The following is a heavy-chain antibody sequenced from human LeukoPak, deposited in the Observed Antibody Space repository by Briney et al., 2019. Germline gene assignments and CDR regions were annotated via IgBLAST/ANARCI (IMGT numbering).Heavy chain of an antibody. Sequence: ASVKVSCKASGYTFTGYYMHWVRQAPGQGLEWMGWINPNSGGTNYAQKFQGRVTMTRDTSISTAYMELSRLRSDDTAVYYCAVPGGDSPYFDYWAQGTLVTVSS. CDR2: INPNSGGT. V-gene: IGHV1-2*02. D-gene: IGHD2-21*02. CDR3: AVPGGDSPYFDY. CDR1: GYTFTGYY. J-gene: IGHJ4*02.